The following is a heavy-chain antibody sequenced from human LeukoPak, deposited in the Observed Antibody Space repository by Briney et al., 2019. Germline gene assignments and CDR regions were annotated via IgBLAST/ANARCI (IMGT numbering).Heavy chain of an antibody. CDR3: VRVGLYYFDY. CDR1: GXTFSRSW. J-gene: IGHJ4*02. CDR2: INSDGSTT. Sequence: GGSLRLSCAASGXTFSRSWMHWVRHTPGNGLVWVSRINSDGSTTNYADSVKGRFTISRDNAENTLYLQMNSLRAEDTAVYYCVRVGLYYFDYWGQGTLVTVSS. V-gene: IGHV3-74*01.